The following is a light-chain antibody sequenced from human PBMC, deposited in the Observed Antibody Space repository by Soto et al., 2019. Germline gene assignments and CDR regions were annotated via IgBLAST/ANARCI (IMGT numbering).Light chain of an antibody. CDR2: GAS. CDR1: QSVSSSY. J-gene: IGKJ4*01. CDR3: QQYGRSLT. Sequence: EIVLKQSPGTLSLSPGERATLSCRASQSVSSSYLAWYQPKPGQAPRLLIYGASSRATGIPDRFSGSGSGTDFTLTISRLEPEDFAVYYCQQYGRSLTFGGGTKVDIK. V-gene: IGKV3-20*01.